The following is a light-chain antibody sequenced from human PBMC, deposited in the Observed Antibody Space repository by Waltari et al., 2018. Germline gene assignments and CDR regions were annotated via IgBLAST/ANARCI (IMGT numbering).Light chain of an antibody. J-gene: IGKJ2*01. CDR2: GAS. CDR1: ESLTKRY. CDR3: QQYTSSIMYT. V-gene: IGKV3-20*01. Sequence: VLTQSPDTLSLSPGERATLSCRSSESLTKRYLAWYQQKPGQAPRLLIYGASSRAAGIPYRFSGSGSGTDFTLTISRLEPEHFAVYYCQQYTSSIMYTFGQGTKLEIK.